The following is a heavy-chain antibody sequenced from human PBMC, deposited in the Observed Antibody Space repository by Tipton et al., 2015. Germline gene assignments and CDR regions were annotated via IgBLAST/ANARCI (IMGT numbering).Heavy chain of an antibody. V-gene: IGHV3-23*01. CDR3: AREGTGTIGFGWFDP. Sequence: SLRLSCAAAKFTFSNYAMTWVRQAPGKGLEWVSAISVSGDRTYYADSVKGRFTVSRDNAKESLYLQMNSLRDEDTAVYYCAREGTGTIGFGWFDPWGQGTLVTVSS. CDR2: ISVSGDRT. CDR1: KFTFSNYA. D-gene: IGHD1-7*01. J-gene: IGHJ5*02.